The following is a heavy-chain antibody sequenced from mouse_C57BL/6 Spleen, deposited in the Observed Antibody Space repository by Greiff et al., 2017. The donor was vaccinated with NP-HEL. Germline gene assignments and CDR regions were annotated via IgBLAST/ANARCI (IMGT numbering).Heavy chain of an antibody. J-gene: IGHJ3*01. CDR3: ARRAYAGTSWFAY. V-gene: IGHV1-61*01. CDR2: IYPSDSET. Sequence: QVQLQQSGAELVRPGSSVKLSCKASGYTFTSYWMDWVKQRPGQGLEWIGNIYPSDSETHYNQKFKDKATLTVDKSSSTAYMQLSSLTSEDSAVYYCARRAYAGTSWFAYWGQGTLVTVSA. CDR1: GYTFTSYW. D-gene: IGHD4-1*01.